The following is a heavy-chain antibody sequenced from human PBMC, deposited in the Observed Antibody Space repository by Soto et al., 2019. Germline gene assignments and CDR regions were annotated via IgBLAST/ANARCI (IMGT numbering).Heavy chain of an antibody. CDR3: ARAPPYYYDSSGYPSTFDY. J-gene: IGHJ4*02. V-gene: IGHV1-2*04. Sequence: ASXKVSCKSSGYTFTGYYMHWVRQSPGQGLEWMGWINPNSGGTNYAQKFQGWVTMTRDTSISTAYMELSRLRSDDTAVYYCARAPPYYYDSSGYPSTFDYWGQGTLVTVSS. CDR1: GYTFTGYY. D-gene: IGHD3-22*01. CDR2: INPNSGGT.